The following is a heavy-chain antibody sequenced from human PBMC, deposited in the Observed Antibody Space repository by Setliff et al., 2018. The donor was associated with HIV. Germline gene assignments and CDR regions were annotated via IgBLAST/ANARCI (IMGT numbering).Heavy chain of an antibody. D-gene: IGHD3-22*01. CDR3: ARGADHFDTSGYYSFFDP. CDR2: ISPDIGDT. CDR1: GCTFNDNY. J-gene: IGHJ5*02. Sequence: ASVKVSCKASGCTFNDNYIHWVRQAPGQGLEWMGRISPDIGDTNYAQMFHGRVTMTRDTSISTAYMELSSLKSDDTAVYYCARGADHFDTSGYYSFFDPWGQGTLVTVSS. V-gene: IGHV1-2*06.